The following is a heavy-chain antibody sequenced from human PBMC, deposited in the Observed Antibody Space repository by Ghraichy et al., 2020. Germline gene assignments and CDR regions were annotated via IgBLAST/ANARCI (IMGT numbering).Heavy chain of an antibody. CDR2: IYYSGST. D-gene: IGHD1/OR15-1a*01. CDR3: ARWRNNMDI. CDR1: GDSVSRFY. V-gene: IGHV4-59*02. Sequence: SETLSLTCSVSGDSVSRFYWSWTRQPPGKGLEWIGYIYYSGSTMYNPSLKSRVTMSVDTSKNQFSLNLRSGTDADTAVYYCARWRNNMDIWGQGTTVTVSS. J-gene: IGHJ6*02.